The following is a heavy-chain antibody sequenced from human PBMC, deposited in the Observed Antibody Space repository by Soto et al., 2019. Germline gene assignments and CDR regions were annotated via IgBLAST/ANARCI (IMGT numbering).Heavy chain of an antibody. J-gene: IGHJ4*02. CDR3: ARGPGTMAKIDY. CDR2: IYYSGST. D-gene: IGHD3-10*01. Sequence: PSETRSLTCTVSDGSISSGGYYWSWIRQHPGKGLEWIGYIYYSGSTYYNPSLKSRVTISVDTSKNQFSLKLSSVTAADTAVYYCARGPGTMAKIDYWGQGTLVTVSS. CDR1: DGSISSGGYY. V-gene: IGHV4-31*03.